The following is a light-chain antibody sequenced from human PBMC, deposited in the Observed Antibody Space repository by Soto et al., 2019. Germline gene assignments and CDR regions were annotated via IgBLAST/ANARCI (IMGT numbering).Light chain of an antibody. Sequence: IQMTQSPSSLSASVGDRVTITCRASQSITTYLNWYQQKPGEAPKLLISTSGTLQRGVPSRFSGSGSGTDFRLTITALRPEDFANYFCQQTYSTPYTFGQGTKLEIK. J-gene: IGKJ2*01. CDR2: TSG. V-gene: IGKV1-39*01. CDR1: QSITTY. CDR3: QQTYSTPYT.